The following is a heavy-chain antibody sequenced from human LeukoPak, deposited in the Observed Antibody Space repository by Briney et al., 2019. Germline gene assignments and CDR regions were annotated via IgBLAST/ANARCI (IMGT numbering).Heavy chain of an antibody. J-gene: IGHJ5*02. D-gene: IGHD2-15*01. CDR1: GGSISSYY. V-gene: IGHV4-59*01. CDR3: ARGGNCSGGSCYSDRGWFDP. Sequence: SETLSLTCTVSGGSISSYYWSWIRQPPGKGLEWIGYIYYGGSTNYNPSLKSRVTISVDTSKNQFSLKLSSVTASDTAVYYCARGGNCSGGSCYSDRGWFDPWGQGILVTVSS. CDR2: IYYGGST.